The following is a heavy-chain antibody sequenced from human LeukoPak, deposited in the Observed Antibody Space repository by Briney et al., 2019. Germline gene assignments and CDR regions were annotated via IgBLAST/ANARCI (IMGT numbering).Heavy chain of an antibody. CDR2: IYYSGTT. J-gene: IGHJ4*02. V-gene: IGHV4-59*01. CDR3: ARGPADYNKLKPGDRDGYNYKSKRTPFDY. CDR1: GGSISNYY. D-gene: IGHD5-24*01. Sequence: SETLSLTCTVSGGSISNYYWNWIRQPPGKGLELIGYIYYSGTTNYNPSLKSRVSMSVDTSKNQFSLKLSSVTAADTAVYYCARGPADYNKLKPGDRDGYNYKSKRTPFDYWGQGTLVTVSS.